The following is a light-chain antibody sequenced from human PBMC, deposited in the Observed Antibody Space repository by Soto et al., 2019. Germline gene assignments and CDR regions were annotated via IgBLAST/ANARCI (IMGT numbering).Light chain of an antibody. V-gene: IGKV3-20*01. CDR2: GAS. CDR1: QSINSRY. CDR3: QQFGSSPGFT. Sequence: EIVLTQSPGTLSLSPGERATLSCRASQSINSRYLTWYQQKPGQAPRLLIYGASSRATGIPDRFSGSGAGTDFTLTISRLEPEDFAVYYCQQFGSSPGFTVGRGTKVDIK. J-gene: IGKJ3*01.